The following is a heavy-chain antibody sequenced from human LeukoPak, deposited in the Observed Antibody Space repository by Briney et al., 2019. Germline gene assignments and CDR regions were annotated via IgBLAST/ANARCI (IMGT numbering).Heavy chain of an antibody. J-gene: IGHJ4*02. CDR3: TTAPECGGDCYFY. CDR1: GFTFNNAW. Sequence: PGGSLRLSCAASGFTFNNAWMTWVRQAPGKGLEWVGRIKSRTDGGTTDYAAPVKGRFTISRDDSKNTAYLQMESLKTEDSAVYYCTTAPECGGDCYFYWGQGTLVTVSS. CDR2: IKSRTDGGTT. V-gene: IGHV3-15*01. D-gene: IGHD2-21*02.